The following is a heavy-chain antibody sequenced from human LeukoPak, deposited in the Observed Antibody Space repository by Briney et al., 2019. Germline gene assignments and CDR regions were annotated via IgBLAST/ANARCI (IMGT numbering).Heavy chain of an antibody. CDR3: ARGRYDSSAQLNGFDY. CDR2: IYSGGST. CDR1: GFTVSSNC. D-gene: IGHD3-22*01. V-gene: IGHV3-53*01. J-gene: IGHJ4*02. Sequence: GGSLRLSCAASGFTVSSNCMSWVRQAPGKGLEWVSVIYSGGSTYYADSVKGRFTISRDNSKNTLYLQMNSLRAEDTAVYYCARGRYDSSAQLNGFDYWGQGTLVTVSS.